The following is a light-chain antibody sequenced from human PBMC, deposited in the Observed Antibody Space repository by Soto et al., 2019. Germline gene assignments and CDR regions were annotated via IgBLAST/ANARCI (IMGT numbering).Light chain of an antibody. Sequence: EIVLTQSPGTLSLSLGERATLSCRASQTVARTYLGWYQQKPGQAPRLLIYGASTRATSIPDRFSGSGSGTDFTLTISRLEPEDFAVYFCQQYGAALPYTFGQGTKLEIK. CDR2: GAS. J-gene: IGKJ2*01. CDR1: QTVARTY. CDR3: QQYGAALPYT. V-gene: IGKV3-20*01.